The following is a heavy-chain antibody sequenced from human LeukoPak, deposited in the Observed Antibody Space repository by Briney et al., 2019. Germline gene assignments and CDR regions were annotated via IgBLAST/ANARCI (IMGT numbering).Heavy chain of an antibody. CDR2: ISGSGDNT. D-gene: IGHD1/OR15-1a*01. V-gene: IGHV3-23*01. CDR3: ARDRSGSNWNKGRPDTFDI. CDR1: GFTFSSYA. Sequence: AGGSLRLSCAASGFTFSSYAMSWVRQAPGKGLEWVSVISGSGDNTYYADSVKGRFTISRDNAKNSLYLQMNSLRAEDTAVYYCARDRSGSNWNKGRPDTFDIWGQGTMVTVSS. J-gene: IGHJ3*02.